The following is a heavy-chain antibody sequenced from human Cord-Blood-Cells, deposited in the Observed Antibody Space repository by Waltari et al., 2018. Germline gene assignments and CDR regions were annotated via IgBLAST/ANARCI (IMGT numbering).Heavy chain of an antibody. CDR3: ARGNVVVPAAMPGFDY. Sequence: EVQLVESGGGLVQPGGSLRLSCAASGFTFSSHWIHWVRQAPGKGLVWVSRINSDGSSTSYADSVKGRFTISRDNAKNTLYLQMNSLRAEDTAVYYCARGNVVVPAAMPGFDYWGQGTLVTVSS. CDR1: GFTFSSHW. CDR2: INSDGSST. J-gene: IGHJ4*02. V-gene: IGHV3-74*01. D-gene: IGHD2-2*01.